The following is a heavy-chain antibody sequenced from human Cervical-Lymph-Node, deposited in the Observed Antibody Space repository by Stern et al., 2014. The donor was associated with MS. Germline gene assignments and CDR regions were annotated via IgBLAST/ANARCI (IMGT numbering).Heavy chain of an antibody. D-gene: IGHD2-21*02. Sequence: QVQLQESGPGLVKPSETLSLTCTVSGGAVSDYYWTWIRQRPGKGLAWIGYNSDPGTTNYNPSLHSRVTITLDTSQNQVSLRLRSVTAADTAVYYCARDPSTTASDWFFDLWGRGSLVTVSS. J-gene: IGHJ2*01. CDR3: ARDPSTTASDWFFDL. CDR2: NSDPGTT. CDR1: GGAVSDYY. V-gene: IGHV4-59*02.